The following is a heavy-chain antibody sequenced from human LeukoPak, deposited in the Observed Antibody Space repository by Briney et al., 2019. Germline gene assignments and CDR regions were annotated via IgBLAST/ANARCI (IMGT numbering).Heavy chain of an antibody. D-gene: IGHD2-2*01. Sequence: GGSLRLSCAASGFTFSDYYMSWIRQAPGKGLEWVSYLSSSGSTIYYADSVKGRFTISRDNAKNSLYLQMNSLRAEDTAVYYCASLCSSTSCYYYGMNVWGQGTTVTVSS. J-gene: IGHJ6*02. CDR1: GFTFSDYY. V-gene: IGHV3-11*01. CDR3: ASLCSSTSCYYYGMNV. CDR2: LSSSGSTI.